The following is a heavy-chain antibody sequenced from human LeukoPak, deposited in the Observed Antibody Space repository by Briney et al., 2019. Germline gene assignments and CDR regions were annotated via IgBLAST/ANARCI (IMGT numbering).Heavy chain of an antibody. CDR3: ARGPSLVPATIYYHYMDV. D-gene: IGHD2-2*01. J-gene: IGHJ6*03. CDR2: ISSSSSYI. V-gene: IGHV3-21*01. Sequence: GGSLRLSCAASGFTFSSYSMNWVRQAPGKGLEWVSSISSSSSYIYYADSVKGRFTISRDNAKNSLYLQMNSLRAEDTAVYYCARGPSLVPATIYYHYMDVWGTGTTVTVSS. CDR1: GFTFSSYS.